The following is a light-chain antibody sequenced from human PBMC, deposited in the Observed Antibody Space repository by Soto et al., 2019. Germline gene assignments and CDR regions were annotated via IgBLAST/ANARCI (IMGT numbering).Light chain of an antibody. CDR2: AAS. CDR3: QQRSNWPLT. Sequence: EIVLTQSPATLSLSPGERATLSCRASQSGSRFLAWYQKKPGQAPGLLIYAASNRATGIPARFSGTGSGTDFTLTTSSLDPEDFAGYYCQQRSNWPLTCGGGTKVEIK. J-gene: IGKJ4*02. V-gene: IGKV3-11*01. CDR1: QSGSRF.